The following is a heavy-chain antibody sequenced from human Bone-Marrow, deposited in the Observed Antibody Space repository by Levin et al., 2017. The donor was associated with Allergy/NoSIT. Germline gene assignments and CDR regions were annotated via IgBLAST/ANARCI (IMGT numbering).Heavy chain of an antibody. V-gene: IGHV3-23*01. CDR1: GFTFSYFA. D-gene: IGHD5-12*01. CDR3: ATEIRAYERPSDY. J-gene: IGHJ4*02. Sequence: VASVKVSCAASGFTFSYFAMNWVRQAPGKGLEWVSTIRDSGGNTYYADSVKGRFTISRDNSKNTLHLQMNSLRAEDTALYYCATEIRAYERPSDYWGQGTLVTVSS. CDR2: IRDSGGNT.